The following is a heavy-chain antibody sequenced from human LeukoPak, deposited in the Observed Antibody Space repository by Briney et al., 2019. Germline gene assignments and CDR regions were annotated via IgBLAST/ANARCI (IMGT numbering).Heavy chain of an antibody. CDR1: GGSISSGGYS. CDR2: IYYSGST. CDR3: AIGRHWFDP. Sequence: PSETLSLTCAVSGGSISSGGYSWSWIRQPPGKGLEWIGYIYYSGSTYYNPSLKSRVTISVDTSKNQFSLKLSSVTAADTAVYYCAIGRHWFDPWGQGTLVTVSS. V-gene: IGHV4-30-4*07. J-gene: IGHJ5*02.